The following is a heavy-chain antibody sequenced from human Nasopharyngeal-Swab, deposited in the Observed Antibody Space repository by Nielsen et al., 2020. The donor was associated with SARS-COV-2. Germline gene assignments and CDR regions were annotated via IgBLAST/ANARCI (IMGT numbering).Heavy chain of an antibody. D-gene: IGHD3-10*01. Sequence: SETLSLTCTVSGGSISSSSYYWGWIRQPPGKGLEWIGSIYYSGSTYYNPSLKSRVTMSVDTSKNQFSLKLSSVTAADTAVYYCATPRYYYGSGSYGGMDVWGQGTTVTVSS. CDR3: ATPRYYYGSGSYGGMDV. V-gene: IGHV4-39*01. CDR2: IYYSGST. J-gene: IGHJ6*02. CDR1: GGSISSSSYY.